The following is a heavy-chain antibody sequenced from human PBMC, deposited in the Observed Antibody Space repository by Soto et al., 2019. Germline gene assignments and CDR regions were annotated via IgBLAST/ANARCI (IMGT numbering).Heavy chain of an antibody. D-gene: IGHD6-13*01. CDR2: INHSGST. CDR3: ARGHEYSSSWYKGGWFDP. V-gene: IGHV4-34*01. Sequence: QVQLQQWGAGLLKPSETLSLTCAVYGGSFSGYYWSWIRQPPGKGLEWSGEINHSGSTNYNPSLKSRVTISVDTSKNQFSLRLSSVTAADTAVYYCARGHEYSSSWYKGGWFDPWGQGTLVTVSS. CDR1: GGSFSGYY. J-gene: IGHJ5*02.